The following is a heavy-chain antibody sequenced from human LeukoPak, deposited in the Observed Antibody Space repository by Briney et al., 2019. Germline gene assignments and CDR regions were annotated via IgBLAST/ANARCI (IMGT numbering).Heavy chain of an antibody. V-gene: IGHV4-4*07. CDR1: DDSINDYY. D-gene: IGHD2-15*01. Sequence: PSETLSLTCTVSDDSINDYYWSWIRQPAGKGLEWIGRIYTTGSTNYNPSLKSRVTMSVDTSKNQFSLKLSSVTAADTAVYYCARGAPGYCSGGSCYTPFFDYWGQGTLVTVSS. CDR3: ARGAPGYCSGGSCYTPFFDY. CDR2: IYTTGST. J-gene: IGHJ4*02.